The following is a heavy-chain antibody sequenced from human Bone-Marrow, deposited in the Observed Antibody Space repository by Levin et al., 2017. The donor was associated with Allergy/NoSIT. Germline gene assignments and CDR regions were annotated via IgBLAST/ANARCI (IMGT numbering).Heavy chain of an antibody. CDR3: ARDEKDYDLLTGYEYNWFDP. V-gene: IGHV4-30-4*01. D-gene: IGHD3-9*01. CDR2: ISYSGST. J-gene: IGHJ5*02. CDR1: GGSISSGDYY. Sequence: SETLSLTCSVSGGSISSGDYYWSWIRQPPGKGLECIGYISYSGSTYYNPSLMSRVTISVDTSKNQFSLKLGSVTPADTAVYYCARDEKDYDLLTGYEYNWFDPWGQGTLVTVSS.